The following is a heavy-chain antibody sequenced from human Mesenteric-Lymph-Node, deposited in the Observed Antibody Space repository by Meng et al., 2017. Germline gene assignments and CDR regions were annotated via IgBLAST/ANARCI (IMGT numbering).Heavy chain of an antibody. J-gene: IGHJ4*02. CDR2: ISYSAAIT. D-gene: IGHD3-3*01. CDR1: GFTFSDYY. V-gene: IGHV3-11*01. CDR3: ARGSVASRLDY. Sequence: QVQLLESGGGLVNPGGSLRLSCAASGFTFSDYYMTWVRQSPGKGLEWVECISYSAAITYYADSVKGRLTISRENGKNSVFLQMNSLRVEDTAVYYCARGSVASRLDYWGQGTLVTVSS.